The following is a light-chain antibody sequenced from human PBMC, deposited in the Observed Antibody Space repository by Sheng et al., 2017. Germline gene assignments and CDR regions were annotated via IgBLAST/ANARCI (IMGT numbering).Light chain of an antibody. CDR2: QDT. J-gene: IGLJ1*01. Sequence: SYELTQPPSVSVSPGQTASISCSGDSLGSKYASWYQQKPGQSPVLVIYQDTKRPSGIPERFSGSNSGNTATLTIRGTQATDEADYYCQAWDSSTVVFGTGTKVTVL. V-gene: IGLV3-1*01. CDR1: SLGSKY. CDR3: QAWDSSTVV.